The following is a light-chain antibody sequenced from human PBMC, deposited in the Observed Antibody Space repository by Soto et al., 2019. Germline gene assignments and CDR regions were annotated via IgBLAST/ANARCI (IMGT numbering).Light chain of an antibody. J-gene: IGKJ1*01. CDR3: QQYGSSGT. CDR1: QSVSNNY. V-gene: IGKV3-20*01. CDR2: GAS. Sequence: ELVLTQSPGTLSLSPGERATLSCRASQSVSNNYLAWYQQKPGQAPRLLIYGASNRATGIPDRFSGSGSGTDFPLTISRLEPEFSAVYYCQQYGSSGTFGQGTKVDIK.